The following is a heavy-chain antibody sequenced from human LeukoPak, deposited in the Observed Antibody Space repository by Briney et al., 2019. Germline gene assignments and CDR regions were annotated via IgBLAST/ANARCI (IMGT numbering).Heavy chain of an antibody. Sequence: ASVKVSCKASGYTFTGYYMHWVRQAPGQGLEWMGWINPNSGGTNYAQKFQGRVTMTRDTSISTAYMELGRLRSDDTAVYYCARDLRLGAVTSGGYWGQGTLVTVSS. CDR3: ARDLRLGAVTSGGY. J-gene: IGHJ4*02. CDR1: GYTFTGYY. D-gene: IGHD4-17*01. CDR2: INPNSGGT. V-gene: IGHV1-2*02.